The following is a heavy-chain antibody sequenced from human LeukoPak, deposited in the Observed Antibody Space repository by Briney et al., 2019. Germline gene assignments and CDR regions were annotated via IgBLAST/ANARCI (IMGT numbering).Heavy chain of an antibody. CDR2: FYYRATVFNSGST. CDR1: GGSISIDNYY. J-gene: IGHJ3*02. V-gene: IGHV4-39*07. D-gene: IGHD3-22*01. CDR3: SRGGGSDSSPRINAFDI. Sequence: SETLSLTCTVSGGSISIDNYYWAWLRQPPGKGLEWIGTFYYRATVFNSGSTYYNPSLKSRVTISLDTSNNQFSLRLSSVTAADTAVYYCSRGGGSDSSPRINAFDIWGQGTMLTVSS.